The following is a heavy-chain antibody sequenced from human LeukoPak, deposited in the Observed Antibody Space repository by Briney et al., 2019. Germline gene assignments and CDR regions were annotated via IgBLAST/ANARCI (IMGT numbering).Heavy chain of an antibody. CDR3: AGDTDDYSYMDV. V-gene: IGHV4-34*01. J-gene: IGHJ6*03. CDR1: GGSFRGNY. CDR2: IDPSGTT. Sequence: SETLSLTCAIYGGSFRGNYWSWIRQPPGKGLEWIGEIDPSGTTNYNPSLKSRVTISGDTSKNQFSLNLTSVTAADTAVYYCAGDTDDYSYMDVWGKGTTVTVSS. D-gene: IGHD3-10*01.